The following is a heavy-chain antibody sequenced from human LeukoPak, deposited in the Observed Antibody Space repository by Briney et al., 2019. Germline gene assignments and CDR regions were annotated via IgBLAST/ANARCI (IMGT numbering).Heavy chain of an antibody. CDR1: GASISRSDYF. D-gene: IGHD4-17*01. V-gene: IGHV4-39*01. Sequence: ETLSLTCTVSGASISRSDYFWGWIRQPPGRGLEWIGSIYYSGSTYYSPSLKGRVTISVDTSKNQFSLKLNSVTAADTAVYYCARSSEYGDPFNYWGQGTLVTVSS. CDR2: IYYSGST. CDR3: ARSSEYGDPFNY. J-gene: IGHJ4*02.